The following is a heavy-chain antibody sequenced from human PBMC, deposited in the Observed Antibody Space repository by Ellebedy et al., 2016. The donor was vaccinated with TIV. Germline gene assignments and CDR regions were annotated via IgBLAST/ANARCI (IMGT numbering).Heavy chain of an antibody. CDR2: IYTSGIT. V-gene: IGHV4-4*07. J-gene: IGHJ5*02. CDR1: GGSISSYY. CDR3: ARVTSDWFDP. Sequence: MPSETLSLTCTVSGGSISSYYWSWIRQPAGKGLEWIGRIYTSGITNYNPSLKSRLTMSVDTSKNQFSLKLSSVTAADTAVYYCARVTSDWFDPWGQGTLVTVSS.